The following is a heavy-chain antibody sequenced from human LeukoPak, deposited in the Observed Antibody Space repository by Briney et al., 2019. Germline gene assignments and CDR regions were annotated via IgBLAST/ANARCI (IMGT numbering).Heavy chain of an antibody. D-gene: IGHD4-11*01. J-gene: IGHJ4*02. CDR1: GFTLTYYA. Sequence: GGSLRLSCAASGFTLTYYAMNWVRQAPGKGLEWVSAISGSGSDGSTYYAVSVKGRFTISRDNSKNTLYLQMNSLRAEDTAVYYCAKAGDYSYFDYWGQGTLVTVSS. V-gene: IGHV3-23*01. CDR3: AKAGDYSYFDY. CDR2: ISGSGSDGST.